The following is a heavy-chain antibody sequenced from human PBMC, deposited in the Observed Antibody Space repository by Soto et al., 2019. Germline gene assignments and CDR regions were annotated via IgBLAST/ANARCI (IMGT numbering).Heavy chain of an antibody. V-gene: IGHV1-46*03. CDR3: ARAGYCSSTSCPGGAFDI. D-gene: IGHD2-2*01. Sequence: ASVRVSCKAFGYTFTSYYMHWVRQAPGQGLEWMGIINPSGGSTSYAQKFQGRVTMTRDTSTSTVYMELSSLRSEDTAVYYCARAGYCSSTSCPGGAFDIWGQGTMVTVSS. CDR1: GYTFTSYY. J-gene: IGHJ3*02. CDR2: INPSGGST.